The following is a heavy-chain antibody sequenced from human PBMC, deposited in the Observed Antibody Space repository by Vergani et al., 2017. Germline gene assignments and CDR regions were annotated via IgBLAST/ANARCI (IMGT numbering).Heavy chain of an antibody. J-gene: IGHJ6*03. Sequence: EVQLLESGGGLVQPGGSLRLSCAASGFTFISYAMSWVRQAPGKGLEWVSAISGSGGSTYYADSVKGRFTISRDNSKNTLYLQMNSLRAEDTAVYYCAKDGSYLPYYYYYYMDVWGKGTTVTVSS. CDR2: ISGSGGST. CDR3: AKDGSYLPYYYYYYMDV. D-gene: IGHD1-26*01. V-gene: IGHV3-23*01. CDR1: GFTFISYA.